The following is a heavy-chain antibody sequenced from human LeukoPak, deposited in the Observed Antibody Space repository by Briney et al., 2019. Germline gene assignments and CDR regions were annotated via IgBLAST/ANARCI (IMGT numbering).Heavy chain of an antibody. D-gene: IGHD6-19*01. J-gene: IGHJ3*02. Sequence: GESLKISCKGSGYSFTSYWIGWVRQMPGKGLGWMGIIYPGDSDTRYSPSFQGQVTISADKSISTAYLQWSSLKASDTAMYYCARRGVRYSSGWYGGDDAFDIWGQGTMVTVSS. V-gene: IGHV5-51*01. CDR1: GYSFTSYW. CDR3: ARRGVRYSSGWYGGDDAFDI. CDR2: IYPGDSDT.